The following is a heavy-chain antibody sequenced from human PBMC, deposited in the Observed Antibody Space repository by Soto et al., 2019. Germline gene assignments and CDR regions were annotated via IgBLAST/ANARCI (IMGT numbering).Heavy chain of an antibody. Sequence: QLQLQESGPGLVKPSETLSLSCTVSGGSISGTSYYYWGWIRQTPEKGLEWIGSIYYSGSTYYNPSLKSRVTISVDTSKNQFSLKLNSVTAADTAVYYCARLVTGPYWYFDLWGRGTLVTVSS. CDR2: IYYSGST. V-gene: IGHV4-39*01. CDR3: ARLVTGPYWYFDL. J-gene: IGHJ2*01. D-gene: IGHD7-27*01. CDR1: GGSISGTSYYY.